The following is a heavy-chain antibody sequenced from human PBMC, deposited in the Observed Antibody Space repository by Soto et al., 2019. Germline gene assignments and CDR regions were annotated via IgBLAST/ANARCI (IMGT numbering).Heavy chain of an antibody. Sequence: SQTLSLTCAISGDSVSSNSAAWNRIRQSPSRGLEWLGRTYYRSKWYNDYAVSVKSRITINPDTSKNQFSLQLNSVTPEDTAVYYCARMAYCSGGSCYRDAFDIWGQGTMVTVSS. CDR1: GDSVSSNSAA. CDR3: ARMAYCSGGSCYRDAFDI. D-gene: IGHD2-15*01. CDR2: TYYRSKWYN. V-gene: IGHV6-1*01. J-gene: IGHJ3*02.